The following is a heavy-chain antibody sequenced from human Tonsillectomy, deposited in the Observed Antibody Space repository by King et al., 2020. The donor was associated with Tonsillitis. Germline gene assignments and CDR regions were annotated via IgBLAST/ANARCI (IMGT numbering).Heavy chain of an antibody. V-gene: IGHV3-30*18. Sequence: VQLVESGGGVVQPGRCLRLSCAASGFTFSSYGMHWVRQAPGKGLEWVAVISYDGSNKYYADSVKGRFTISRDNSKNTLYLQMNSLRAEDTAVYYCAKDPGATGGMDVWGQGTTVTVSS. D-gene: IGHD1-26*01. CDR3: AKDPGATGGMDV. CDR1: GFTFSSYG. CDR2: ISYDGSNK. J-gene: IGHJ6*02.